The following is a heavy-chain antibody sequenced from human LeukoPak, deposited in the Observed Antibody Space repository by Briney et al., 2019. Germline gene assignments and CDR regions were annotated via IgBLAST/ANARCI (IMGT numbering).Heavy chain of an antibody. Sequence: GASVKVSCKASGYTFTGYYMHWVRQAHGQGLEWMGWINPNSGGTNYAQKFQGRVTMTRDTSISTAYMELSRLTSDDTAVYYCAISSSPNWFDPWGQGTLVTVSS. CDR2: INPNSGGT. V-gene: IGHV1-2*02. CDR3: AISSSPNWFDP. J-gene: IGHJ5*02. CDR1: GYTFTGYY. D-gene: IGHD6-6*01.